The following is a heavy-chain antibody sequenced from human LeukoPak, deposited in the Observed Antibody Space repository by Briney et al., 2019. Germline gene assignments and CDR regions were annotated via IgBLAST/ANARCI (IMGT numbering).Heavy chain of an antibody. J-gene: IGHJ4*02. CDR2: FDPEDGET. V-gene: IGHV1-24*01. D-gene: IGHD1-26*01. CDR1: GYTLTELS. Sequence: ASVKVSCKVSGYTLTELSLHWVRQAPGKGLEWMGRFDPEDGETIYARKFQGRVTMTEDTSTDTAYMELRSLRSADTAVYYCARGGRGGSNHFDYWGQGTLVTVSS. CDR3: ARGGRGGSNHFDY.